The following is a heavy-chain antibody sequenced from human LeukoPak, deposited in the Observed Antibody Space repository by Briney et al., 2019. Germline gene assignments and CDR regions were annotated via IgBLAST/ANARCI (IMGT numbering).Heavy chain of an antibody. CDR3: ARASGWHYFEY. CDR1: GGSISSGSHY. Sequence: SETLSLTCTVSGGSISSGSHYWSWIRQPAGKGLEWIGRIYTSGSTNYNPSLKSRVTISVDTSKNQFSLKLSSVTAADTAVYYCARASGWHYFEYWGQGTLVTVSS. J-gene: IGHJ4*02. V-gene: IGHV4-61*02. D-gene: IGHD6-19*01. CDR2: IYTSGST.